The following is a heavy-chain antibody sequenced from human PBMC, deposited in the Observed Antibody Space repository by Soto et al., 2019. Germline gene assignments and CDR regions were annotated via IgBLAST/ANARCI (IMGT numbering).Heavy chain of an antibody. J-gene: IGHJ4*02. CDR2: ISGSGGST. D-gene: IGHD5-18*01. CDR3: AKDPQPVDTAIWYDLGYFDY. V-gene: IGHV3-23*01. CDR1: GFTFSSYA. Sequence: GGSLRLSCAASGFTFSSYAMSWVRQAPGKGLEWVSAISGSGGSTYYADSVKGRFTISRDNSKNTLYLQMNSLRAEDTAVYYCAKDPQPVDTAIWYDLGYFDYWGQGTLVTVSS.